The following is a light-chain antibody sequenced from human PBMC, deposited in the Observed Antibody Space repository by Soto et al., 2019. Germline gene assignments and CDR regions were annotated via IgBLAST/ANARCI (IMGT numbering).Light chain of an antibody. CDR2: GAS. J-gene: IGKJ2*01. CDR1: ESLSTY. Sequence: EIVMTQSPATLSLSPGERVTLSCRASESLSTYLAWYQQKPSQAPRLLIYGASTKATGIPARFSGSGSATDFTLTISSLQSEDVAVYYCQSYNDWPFTFGQGTKLEI. CDR3: QSYNDWPFT. V-gene: IGKV3-15*01.